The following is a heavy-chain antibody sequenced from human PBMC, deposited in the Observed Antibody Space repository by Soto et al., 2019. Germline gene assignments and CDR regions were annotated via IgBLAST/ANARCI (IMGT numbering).Heavy chain of an antibody. CDR2: IGHNGVNR. CDR1: GFSCSSHG. Sequence: QLQLVESGGGVIQPGRSLRLSRAASGFSCSSHGMHWGRQAPGQCLEWVAVIGHNGVNRFYSDSVKGRFTISRDNSNHILYVQMTSLRVADTARYYCARDDLDDYNRLEEWGQGTRGTVTS. D-gene: IGHD5-12*01. J-gene: IGHJ4*02. V-gene: IGHV3-33*01. CDR3: ARDDLDDYNRLEE.